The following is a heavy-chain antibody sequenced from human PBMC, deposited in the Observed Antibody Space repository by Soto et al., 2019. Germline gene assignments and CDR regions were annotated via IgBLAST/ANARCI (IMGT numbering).Heavy chain of an antibody. CDR1: GFSISSYY. CDR3: ARLGGNYDFWSGYYKAEDYYYYYYMDV. Sequence: SETLSLTCTVSGFSISSYYWSWIRQPPGKGLEWIGYIYYSGSTNYNPSLKGRVTISVDTSKNHFSLKLSSVTAADTAVYYCARLGGNYDFWSGYYKAEDYYYYYYMDVWGKGTTVTVSS. D-gene: IGHD3-3*01. CDR2: IYYSGST. J-gene: IGHJ6*03. V-gene: IGHV4-59*08.